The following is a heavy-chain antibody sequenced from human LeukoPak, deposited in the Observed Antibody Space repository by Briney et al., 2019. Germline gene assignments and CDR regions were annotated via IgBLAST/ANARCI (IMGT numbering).Heavy chain of an antibody. D-gene: IGHD6-19*01. CDR3: ARAFYGSGWSPFDL. J-gene: IGHJ4*02. CDR2: ISSSATYI. CDR1: GFFFSAFA. Sequence: GGSLRPSCAASGFFFSAFAMDWVRQAPGKGLEWVSSISSSATYISYADSVKGRYTISRDNAKGSLYLQMNSLRADDTAVYYCARAFYGSGWSPFDLWGQG. V-gene: IGHV3-21*01.